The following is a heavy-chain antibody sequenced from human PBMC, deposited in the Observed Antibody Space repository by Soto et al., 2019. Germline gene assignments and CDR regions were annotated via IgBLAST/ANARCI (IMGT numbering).Heavy chain of an antibody. Sequence: LRLSCAASGFTGSSSHLTWVRQAPGKGLEWVAILYTGTDTVYADSVKGRFTISRDSSKNTLYLQMHSLRAEDTAMYFCARSRYTGTYSGSFLDYWGQGSLVTV. V-gene: IGHV3-53*01. D-gene: IGHD1-26*01. CDR2: LYTGTDT. J-gene: IGHJ4*02. CDR1: GFTGSSSH. CDR3: ARSRYTGTYSGSFLDY.